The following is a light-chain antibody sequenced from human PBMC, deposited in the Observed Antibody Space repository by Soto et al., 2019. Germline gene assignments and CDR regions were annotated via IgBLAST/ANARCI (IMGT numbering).Light chain of an antibody. Sequence: DIQMTQSPSTLSASVVDRVTITFRASQSISSYLNWYQQKPGKAPKLLIYAASSLQSGVPSRFSGSGSGTDFTLTISSLQPEDFATYYCQQSYSTHSITFGQGTRLEIK. CDR1: QSISSY. CDR2: AAS. CDR3: QQSYSTHSIT. J-gene: IGKJ5*01. V-gene: IGKV1-39*01.